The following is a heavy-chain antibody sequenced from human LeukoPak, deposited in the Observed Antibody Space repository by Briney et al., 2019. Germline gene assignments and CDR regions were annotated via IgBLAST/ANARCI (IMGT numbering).Heavy chain of an antibody. CDR2: IIPSFGKA. CDR1: GGTFTSYG. V-gene: IGHV1-69*05. Sequence: ASVTVSFKSSGGTFTSYGISWVRQAPGQGLGWRGGIIPSFGKANYAQKFQGRVTITTDESTSTAYMELSSLRSEDTAVYYCARGANGLITMVRGVTYNWFDPWGQGTLVTVSS. D-gene: IGHD3-10*01. J-gene: IGHJ5*02. CDR3: ARGANGLITMVRGVTYNWFDP.